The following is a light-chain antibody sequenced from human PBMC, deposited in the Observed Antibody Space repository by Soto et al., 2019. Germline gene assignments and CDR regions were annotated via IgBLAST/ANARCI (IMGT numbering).Light chain of an antibody. V-gene: IGKV3-20*01. CDR2: GAS. Sequence: EIVLTQSPGTLSLSPGERATLSCRASQSVSSSYLAWYQQKPGQAPRLLIYGASSRATGIPDRFSGSGSGTDFTLTISSLEPEDFAVYCCQQYGSSFITFGQGTRLEIK. CDR3: QQYGSSFIT. CDR1: QSVSSSY. J-gene: IGKJ5*01.